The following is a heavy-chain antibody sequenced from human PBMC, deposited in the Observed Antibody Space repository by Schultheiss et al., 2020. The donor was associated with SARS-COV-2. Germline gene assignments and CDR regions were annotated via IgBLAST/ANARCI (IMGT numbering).Heavy chain of an antibody. CDR1: GGSISSYY. CDR2: MYISGST. J-gene: IGHJ6*02. V-gene: IGHV4-4*07. CDR3: ARGVAVAGTVGNYYYYGMDV. D-gene: IGHD6-19*01. Sequence: SQTLSLTCAVSGGSISSYYWSWIRQPAGRGLEWIGRMYISGSTNYNPSLKSRVTISVDTSKNQFSLKLSSVTAADTAVYYCARGVAVAGTVGNYYYYGMDVWGQGTTVTVSS.